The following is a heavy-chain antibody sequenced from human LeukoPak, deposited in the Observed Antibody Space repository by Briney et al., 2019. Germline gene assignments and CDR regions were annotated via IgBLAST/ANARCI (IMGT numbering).Heavy chain of an antibody. CDR3: AIAGEYYGMDV. CDR1: GFTFSTYW. J-gene: IGHJ6*02. CDR2: MRRDGNEI. D-gene: IGHD3-10*01. V-gene: IGHV3-7*01. Sequence: PGGSLRLSCSASGFTFSTYWMSWVRQAPGKGLEWVANMRRDGNEIYYLDSVRGRFTISRDNAKNSLYLQMNSLRAEDTAVYYCAIAGEYYGMDVWGQGTTVTVSS.